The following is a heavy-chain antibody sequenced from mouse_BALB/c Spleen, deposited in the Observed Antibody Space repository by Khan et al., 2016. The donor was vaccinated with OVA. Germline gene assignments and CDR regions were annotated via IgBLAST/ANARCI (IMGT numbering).Heavy chain of an antibody. CDR1: GYTFTSYY. CDR3: ARSSLYATGARDY. J-gene: IGHJ4*01. D-gene: IGHD1-1*01. CDR2: IYPGNFNT. Sequence: QVQLQQSGPELVKPGASVRISCKASGYTFTSYYIHWVKQRPGQGLEWIGWIYPGNFNTKYNEKFKGKATLTADKSSSTAYMQLSSLTSEDSAVYFCARSSLYATGARDYWGQGTSVTVSS. V-gene: IGHV1S56*01.